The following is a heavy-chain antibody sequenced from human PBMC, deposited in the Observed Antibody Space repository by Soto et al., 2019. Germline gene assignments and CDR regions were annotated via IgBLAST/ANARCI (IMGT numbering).Heavy chain of an antibody. CDR1: GASMSSSNW. CDR3: VRSEATALDY. CDR2: AHHSGRT. V-gene: IGHV4-4*02. Sequence: QVQLQESGPGLLKPSGTLSLTCTVSGASMSSSNWWNWVRQPPGKGLEWIGEAHHSGRTNYNPSLKTLVTISVDRSQNLVSLKLASVTAADTAVYYCVRSEATALDYWGQGILVTVSS. J-gene: IGHJ4*02.